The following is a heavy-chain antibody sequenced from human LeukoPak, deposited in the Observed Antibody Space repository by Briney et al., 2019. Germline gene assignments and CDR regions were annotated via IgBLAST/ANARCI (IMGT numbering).Heavy chain of an antibody. D-gene: IGHD6-13*01. V-gene: IGHV4-39*01. CDR3: ARLGGVAAAGALDY. Sequence: SETLSLTCTVSGGSISSSNYYWVWIRQPPGKGLEWIGSIYYIGSTYYNPSLKSRVTIFVDTSKNQFSLKLSSVTAADTAVYYCARLGGVAAAGALDYWGQGTLVTVSS. CDR1: GGSISSSNYY. J-gene: IGHJ4*02. CDR2: IYYIGST.